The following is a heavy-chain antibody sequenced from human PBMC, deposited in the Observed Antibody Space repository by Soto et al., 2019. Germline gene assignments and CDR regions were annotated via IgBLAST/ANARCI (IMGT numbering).Heavy chain of an antibody. CDR3: AKEKGYCSGGSCYSDY. J-gene: IGHJ4*02. V-gene: IGHV3-23*01. Sequence: GGSLRLSCAASGFTFSSYAMSWVRQAPGKGLEWVSVIGGSGGTTYYADTVKGRFTISRDNSKNTLYLQMNSLRAEDTAVYYCAKEKGYCSGGSCYSDYWGQGTLVTVSS. CDR2: IGGSGGTT. D-gene: IGHD2-15*01. CDR1: GFTFSSYA.